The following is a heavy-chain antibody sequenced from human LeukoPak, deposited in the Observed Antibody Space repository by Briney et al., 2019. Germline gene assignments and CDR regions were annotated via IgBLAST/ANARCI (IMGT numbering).Heavy chain of an antibody. CDR1: GFTFSSYA. CDR3: AKGINAANYYGSSGLSFDY. Sequence: GGSLRLSCAASGFTFSSYAMSWVRQAPGKGLEWVSAISGSGGSTYYADSVKGRFTISRDNSKNTLYLQMNSLRAEDTAVYYCAKGINAANYYGSSGLSFDYWGQGTLVTVSS. J-gene: IGHJ4*02. D-gene: IGHD3-22*01. CDR2: ISGSGGST. V-gene: IGHV3-23*01.